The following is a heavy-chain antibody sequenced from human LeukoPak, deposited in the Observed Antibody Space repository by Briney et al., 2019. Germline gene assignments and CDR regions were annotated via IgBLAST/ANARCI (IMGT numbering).Heavy chain of an antibody. CDR3: ARDELVGATTG. D-gene: IGHD1-26*01. CDR2: IKQDGSEK. CDR1: GFTFRNYW. V-gene: IGHV3-7*01. Sequence: GGSLRLSCAVSGFTFRNYWMSWVRQAPGKGLEWVANIKQDGSEKYYVDSVKGRFAISRDNVKNSLYLQMNSLRAEDTAVYYCARDELVGATTGWGQGTLVTVSS. J-gene: IGHJ4*02.